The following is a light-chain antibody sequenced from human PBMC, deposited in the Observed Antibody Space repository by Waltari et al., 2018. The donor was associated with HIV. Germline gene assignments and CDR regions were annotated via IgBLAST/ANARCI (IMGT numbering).Light chain of an antibody. J-gene: IGKJ1*01. CDR2: DSS. CDR3: QQYSDWPRA. V-gene: IGKV3-15*01. Sequence: EIVVTQIPAALSVCAGERASISCIASQSVSTNLAWYHQVSGQAPRLLISDSSNRATGVPDRFSGSGSGTHFTLTISSLQSEDSGVYYCQQYSDWPRAFGLGTKVEV. CDR1: QSVSTN.